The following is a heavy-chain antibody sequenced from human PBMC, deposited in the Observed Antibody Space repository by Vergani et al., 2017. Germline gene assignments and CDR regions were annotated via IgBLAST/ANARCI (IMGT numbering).Heavy chain of an antibody. CDR1: GFTFSSFA. CDR3: AKEGVEYYDYSYLDV. Sequence: EVQLLESGGGLVQPGGSLRLSCAASGFTFSSFAMSWVRQAPGKGLEWVSAISGSGGSTYDAASVKGRFTISRDNSKNTLYLQMNSLRAEDTAVYYCAKEGVEYYDYSYLDVWGKGTTVTVSS. CDR2: ISGSGGST. D-gene: IGHD3-16*01. V-gene: IGHV3-23*01. J-gene: IGHJ6*03.